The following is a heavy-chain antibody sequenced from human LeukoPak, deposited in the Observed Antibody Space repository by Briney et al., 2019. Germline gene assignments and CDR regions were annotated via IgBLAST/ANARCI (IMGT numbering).Heavy chain of an antibody. CDR1: GGSISSGGYY. Sequence: SETLSLTCTVSGGSISSGGYYWSWIRQHPGKGLEWIGYIYYSGSTNYNPSLKSRVTISVDTSKNQFSLKVSSVTAADTAVYYCARAAAGSGSYYYYYGMDVWGQGTTVTVSS. D-gene: IGHD3-10*01. CDR3: ARAAAGSGSYYYYYGMDV. J-gene: IGHJ6*02. CDR2: IYYSGST. V-gene: IGHV4-61*08.